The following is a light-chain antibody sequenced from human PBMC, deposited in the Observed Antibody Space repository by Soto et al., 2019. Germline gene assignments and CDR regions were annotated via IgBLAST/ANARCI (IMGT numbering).Light chain of an antibody. V-gene: IGKV3-20*01. CDR2: GAS. Sequence: DIVLTQSPGTLSLSPGDRATLSCRASQSVSSSYLAWYQQKPGQAPRLLIYGASSRATGIPARFSGSGSGTDFTLSISRLEPEDFAVYYCQHYGNSPLTFGQGTRLEIK. CDR3: QHYGNSPLT. CDR1: QSVSSSY. J-gene: IGKJ5*01.